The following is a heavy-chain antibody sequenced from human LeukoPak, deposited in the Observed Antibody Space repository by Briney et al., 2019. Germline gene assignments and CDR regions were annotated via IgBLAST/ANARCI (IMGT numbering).Heavy chain of an antibody. CDR2: IAGSGGNT. CDR1: GFTFSSYG. D-gene: IGHD4-23*01. Sequence: GGSLRLSCAASGFTFSSYGMSWVRQAPGKGLEWVSAIAGSGGNTYYADSLKGRFSVSRDNAKNTLYLQMNRLRAEDTAVYYCAKMVGSVVRPLGYWGQGTLVTVSS. J-gene: IGHJ4*02. CDR3: AKMVGSVVRPLGY. V-gene: IGHV3-23*01.